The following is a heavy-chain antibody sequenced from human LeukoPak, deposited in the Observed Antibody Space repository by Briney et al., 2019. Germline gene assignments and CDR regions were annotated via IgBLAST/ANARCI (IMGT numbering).Heavy chain of an antibody. V-gene: IGHV1-18*01. J-gene: IGHJ4*02. CDR3: ARGLTYQDSSGYHYFDY. Sequence: ASVKVSCKASGYTFTSYGISWVRQAPGQGLEWMGWISAYNGNTNYAQKLQGRVTMTTDTSTSTAYMELSRLRSDDTAVYYCARGLTYQDSSGYHYFDYWGQGTLVTVSS. CDR1: GYTFTSYG. D-gene: IGHD3-22*01. CDR2: ISAYNGNT.